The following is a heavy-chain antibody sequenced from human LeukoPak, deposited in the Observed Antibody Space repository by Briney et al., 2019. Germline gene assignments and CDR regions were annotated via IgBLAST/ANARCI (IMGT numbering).Heavy chain of an antibody. CDR2: INYSGST. D-gene: IGHD2-2*01. J-gene: IGHJ6*03. Sequence: SETLSLTCAVYGGSFSGYYWTWIRQPPGKGLEWIGEINYSGSTNYNPSLKSRVTISVDTSKNQFSLKLSSVTAADTAVYYCARHGTRYYYYYKDVWGKGTTVTISS. CDR3: ARHGTRYYYYYKDV. V-gene: IGHV4-34*01. CDR1: GGSFSGYY.